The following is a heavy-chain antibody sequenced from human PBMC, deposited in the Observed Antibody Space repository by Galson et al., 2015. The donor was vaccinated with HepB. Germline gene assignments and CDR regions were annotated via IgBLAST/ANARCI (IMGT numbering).Heavy chain of an antibody. Sequence: SLRLSCAASGFAFSRHGMHWVRQAPGKGLEWVAVISYDGSNQYYADSVKGRFTISRDNSKNTLYLQMTSLRAEDTAVYYCARDPAGGILDVWGQGTTVTVSS. CDR2: ISYDGSNQ. CDR1: GFAFSRHG. D-gene: IGHD2-15*01. V-gene: IGHV3-30*03. CDR3: ARDPAGGILDV. J-gene: IGHJ6*02.